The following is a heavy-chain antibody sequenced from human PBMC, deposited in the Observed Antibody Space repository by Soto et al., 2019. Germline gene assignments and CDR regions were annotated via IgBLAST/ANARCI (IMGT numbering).Heavy chain of an antibody. Sequence: QTALKESGPALVKPAQTLTLTCTVSGFSLGATGVGVGWIRQSPGQALEWLAPIYWDDDKRYSPSLQNRLTITQDTSKNQVVLMMTNRDPVDTGTYYSAFGPPACAWDPVAWGQGTLATVSS. CDR2: IYWDDDK. CDR1: GFSLGATGVG. D-gene: IGHD1-26*01. V-gene: IGHV2-5*02. J-gene: IGHJ5*02. CDR3: AFGPPACAWDPVA.